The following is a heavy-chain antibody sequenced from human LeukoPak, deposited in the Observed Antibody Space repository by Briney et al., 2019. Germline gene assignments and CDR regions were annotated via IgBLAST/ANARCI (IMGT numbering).Heavy chain of an antibody. CDR2: ISSSSSTI. CDR1: GFTFSSYT. D-gene: IGHD4-11*01. V-gene: IGHV3-48*02. J-gene: IGHJ4*02. Sequence: GGSLRLSCAASGFTFSSYTMNWVRQAPGKGLEWVSYISSSSSTIYYADSVKGRFTISRDNAKNSLYLQMSSLRDEDTAVYYCARGPSKYYFDYWGQGTLVTVSS. CDR3: ARGPSKYYFDY.